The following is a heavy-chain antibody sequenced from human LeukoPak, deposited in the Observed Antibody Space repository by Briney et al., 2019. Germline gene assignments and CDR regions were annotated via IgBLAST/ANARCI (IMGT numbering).Heavy chain of an antibody. J-gene: IGHJ4*02. D-gene: IGHD3-9*01. V-gene: IGHV3-23*01. CDR2: ITTRGGST. CDR1: GFIFSNYA. CDR3: ARSTSFWFFDY. Sequence: GGSLRLSCAASGFIFSNYAMNWVSQVPGKGLEWVSSITTRGGSTYYADSVKGRFTTSRDNSKNTLYLQVNSLRAEDTAFYYCARSTSFWFFDYWGQGTLVTVSS.